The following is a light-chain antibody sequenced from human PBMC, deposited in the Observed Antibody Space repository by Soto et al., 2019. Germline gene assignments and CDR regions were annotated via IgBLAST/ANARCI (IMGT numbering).Light chain of an antibody. V-gene: IGLV4-69*01. CDR2: LDSDGSH. CDR3: QTWATGPDWV. CDR1: SGHSTYA. J-gene: IGLJ3*02. Sequence: QPVLTQSPSASASLGASVKLTCTLSSGHSTYAIAWHQQQPEKGPRYLMKLDSDGSHSKGDGIPDRCSGSSSGAERYLTISSLQSEDEADYYCQTWATGPDWVFGGGTKLTVL.